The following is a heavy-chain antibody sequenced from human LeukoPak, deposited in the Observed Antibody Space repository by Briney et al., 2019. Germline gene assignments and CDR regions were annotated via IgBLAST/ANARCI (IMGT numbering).Heavy chain of an antibody. Sequence: EGSLRLSCAASGFTFSSYAMSWVRQAPGKGLEWVSAISGSGGSTYYADSVKGRFTISRDNSKNTLYLQMNSLRAEDTAVYYCAKDPAVLLWFGDLGAFDIWGQGTMVTVSS. V-gene: IGHV3-23*01. D-gene: IGHD3-10*01. CDR1: GFTFSSYA. CDR3: AKDPAVLLWFGDLGAFDI. J-gene: IGHJ3*02. CDR2: ISGSGGST.